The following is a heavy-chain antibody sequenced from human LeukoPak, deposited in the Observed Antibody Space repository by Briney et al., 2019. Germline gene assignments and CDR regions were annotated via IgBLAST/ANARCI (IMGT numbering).Heavy chain of an antibody. J-gene: IGHJ4*02. Sequence: KTSETLSLTCAVYGGSFSGYYWSWIRQPPGKGLEWIGEINHSGSTNYNPSLKSRVTISVDTSKNQFSLKLSSVSAADTAVYYCARARHYDSSGYYFYWGQGTLVTVSP. V-gene: IGHV4-34*01. CDR3: ARARHYDSSGYYFY. D-gene: IGHD3-22*01. CDR1: GGSFSGYY. CDR2: INHSGST.